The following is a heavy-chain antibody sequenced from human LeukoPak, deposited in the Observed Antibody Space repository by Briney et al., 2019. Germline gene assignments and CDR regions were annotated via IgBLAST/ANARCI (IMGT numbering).Heavy chain of an antibody. CDR1: GGSVSSGSDY. CDR2: ISYSGST. CDR3: ARGQAALWFGEL. Sequence: PSETLSLTCTVSGGSVSSGSDYWRWLRQPPGKGLEWIGHISYSGSTNYNPSLKSRVTISLDTSKNQLSLKLSSVTTADTAVYYCARGQAALWFGELWGQGTLVTVSS. J-gene: IGHJ4*02. D-gene: IGHD3-10*01. V-gene: IGHV4-61*01.